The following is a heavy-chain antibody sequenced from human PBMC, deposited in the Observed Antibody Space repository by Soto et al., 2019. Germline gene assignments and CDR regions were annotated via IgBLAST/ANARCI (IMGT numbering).Heavy chain of an antibody. Sequence: ASVKVSCKASGYTFTNYPMHWVRQAPGQRPEWMGWINAGNGNTKNSQKFQGRVTITRDTSASTAYMELSSLRSEDTAVYYCASTGYEVAVAGTGYFDYWGQGTLVTVSS. CDR3: ASTGYEVAVAGTGYFDY. CDR2: INAGNGNT. V-gene: IGHV1-3*01. D-gene: IGHD6-19*01. J-gene: IGHJ4*02. CDR1: GYTFTNYP.